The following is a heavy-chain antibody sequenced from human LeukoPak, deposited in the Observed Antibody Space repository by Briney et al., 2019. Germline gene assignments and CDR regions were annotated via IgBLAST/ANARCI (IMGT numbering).Heavy chain of an antibody. D-gene: IGHD5-24*01. CDR2: INHSGST. CDR1: GGSFSGYY. J-gene: IGHJ5*02. Sequence: SETLSLTCAVYGGSFSGYYWSWIRQPPGKGLEWIGEINHSGSTNYNPSLKSRVTISVDTSKNQFSLKLSSVTAADTAVYYCASLGFFGWLQFGGFDPWGQGTLVTVSS. V-gene: IGHV4-34*01. CDR3: ASLGFFGWLQFGGFDP.